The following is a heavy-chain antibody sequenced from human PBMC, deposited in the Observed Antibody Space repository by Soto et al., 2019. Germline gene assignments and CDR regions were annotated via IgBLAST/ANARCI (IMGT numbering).Heavy chain of an antibody. CDR1: GGSFSGYY. J-gene: IGHJ4*02. CDR3: AKRKYCPSTTCFDY. Sequence: PSETLSLTCAVYGGSFSGYYWSWIRQPPGKGLEWIGEINHSGSTNYNPSLKSRVTISVDTSKNTLYLQMSSLRAEDTAVYYCAKRKYCPSTTCFDYWGQGTQVTVSS. D-gene: IGHD2-2*01. CDR2: INHSGST. V-gene: IGHV4-34*01.